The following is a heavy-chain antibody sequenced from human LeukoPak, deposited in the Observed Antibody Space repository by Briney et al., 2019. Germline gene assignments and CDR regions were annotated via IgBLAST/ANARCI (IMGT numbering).Heavy chain of an antibody. V-gene: IGHV3-23*01. D-gene: IGHD3-10*01. Sequence: GGTLRLSCAASGFTFSSYGMRWVRQARGKGREGVSAISGRGGSTYYADSVKGRFTISRDNSKNTLYLQMNGLRAEDTAVYYCVKGGEAKWFGELIKIQYCYYMDVWGKGTTVTVSS. J-gene: IGHJ6*03. CDR2: ISGRGGST. CDR1: GFTFSSYG. CDR3: VKGGEAKWFGELIKIQYCYYMDV.